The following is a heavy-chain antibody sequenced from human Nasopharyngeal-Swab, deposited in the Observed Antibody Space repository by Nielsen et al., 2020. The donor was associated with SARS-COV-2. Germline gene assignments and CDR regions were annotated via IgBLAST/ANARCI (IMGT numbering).Heavy chain of an antibody. D-gene: IGHD3-22*01. CDR2: ISAYNGNT. CDR3: ARDLTMIDAFDI. V-gene: IGHV1-18*01. J-gene: IGHJ3*02. Sequence: ASVKVSCKASGYTFTSYGISWVRQAPGQGLEWMGWISAYNGNTNYAQKLQGRVTMTTDTSTSTAYMELRSLRSGDTAVYYCARDLTMIDAFDIWGQGTMVTVSS. CDR1: GYTFTSYG.